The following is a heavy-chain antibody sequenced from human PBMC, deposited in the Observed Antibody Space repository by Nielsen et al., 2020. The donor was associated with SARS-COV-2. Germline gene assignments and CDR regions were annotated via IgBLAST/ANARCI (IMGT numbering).Heavy chain of an antibody. J-gene: IGHJ4*02. Sequence: SETVSLTCTVSGGSISSSSYYWSWIRQPPGKGLEWIGEINHSGSTNYNPSLKSRVTISVDTSKNQFSLKLSSVTAADTAVYYCARGRYSSSWYRPMSAFDYWGQGTLVTVSS. CDR1: GGSISSSSYY. CDR3: ARGRYSSSWYRPMSAFDY. D-gene: IGHD6-13*01. CDR2: INHSGST. V-gene: IGHV4-39*07.